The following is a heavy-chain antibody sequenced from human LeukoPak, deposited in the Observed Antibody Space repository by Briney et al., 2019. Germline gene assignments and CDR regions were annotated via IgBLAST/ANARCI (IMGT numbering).Heavy chain of an antibody. D-gene: IGHD2-15*01. CDR3: ARKLGYCSGGSCYLCDY. V-gene: IGHV1-24*01. CDR2: FDPEDGET. Sequence: GASVKVSCKVSGYTLTELSMHWVRQAPGKGLEWMGGFDPEDGETIYAQKFQGRVTMTTDTSTSTAYMELRSLRSDDTAVYYCARKLGYCSGGSCYLCDYWGQGTLVTVSS. J-gene: IGHJ4*02. CDR1: GYTLTELS.